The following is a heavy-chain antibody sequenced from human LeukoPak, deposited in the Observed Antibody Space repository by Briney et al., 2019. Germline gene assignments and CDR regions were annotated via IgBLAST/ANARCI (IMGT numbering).Heavy chain of an antibody. J-gene: IGHJ4*02. Sequence: GGSLRLSCAASGFTFSSYEMNWVRQAPGKGLEWISYISDSDSTKNYADSVKGRFTISRDNSKNTLYMQMNSLRAEDTAVYYCAKSMGGRDWGQGTLVTVSS. CDR1: GFTFSSYE. CDR2: ISDSDSTK. V-gene: IGHV3-48*03. D-gene: IGHD3-16*01. CDR3: AKSMGGRD.